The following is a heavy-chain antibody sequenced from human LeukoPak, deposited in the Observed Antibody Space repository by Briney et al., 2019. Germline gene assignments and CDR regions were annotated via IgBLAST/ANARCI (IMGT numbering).Heavy chain of an antibody. CDR1: GGSISSSSYY. J-gene: IGHJ5*02. Sequence: PSETLSLTCTVSGGSISSSSYYWGWIRQPPGKGLEWIGSIYYSGSTYYNPSLKSRVTISLDTSKNQFSLKLTSLTAADTAVYYCARGNWFDPWGQGTLVTVSS. CDR2: IYYSGST. CDR3: ARGNWFDP. V-gene: IGHV4-39*07.